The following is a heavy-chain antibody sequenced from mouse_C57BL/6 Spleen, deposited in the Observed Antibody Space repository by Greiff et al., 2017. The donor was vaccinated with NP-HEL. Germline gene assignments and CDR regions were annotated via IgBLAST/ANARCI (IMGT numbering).Heavy chain of an antibody. CDR3: ARKKTVTGAMDY. V-gene: IGHV1-61*01. CDR1: GYTFTSYW. D-gene: IGHD3-2*01. J-gene: IGHJ4*01. CDR2: IYPSDSET. Sequence: QVQLKQPGAELVRPGSSVKLSCKASGYTFTSYWMDWVKQRPGQGLEWIGNIYPSDSETHYNQKFKDKATLTVDKSSSTAYMQLSSLTSEDSAVYYCARKKTVTGAMDYWGQGTSVTVSS.